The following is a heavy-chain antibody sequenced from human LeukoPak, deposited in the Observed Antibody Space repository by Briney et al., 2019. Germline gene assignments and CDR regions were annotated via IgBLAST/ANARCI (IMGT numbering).Heavy chain of an antibody. J-gene: IGHJ4*02. CDR1: GFTVSSNY. CDR2: IKTEGYDK. V-gene: IGHV3-7*01. CDR3: ARALYNHGWFPDYFDY. D-gene: IGHD6-19*01. Sequence: GSLRLSCAASGFTVSSNYMSWVRQAPGKGLEWVANIKTEGYDKYYVDSLKGRFTISRDNANNSLYLQMDSLRAEDTAVYYCARALYNHGWFPDYFDYWGQGTLVTVSS.